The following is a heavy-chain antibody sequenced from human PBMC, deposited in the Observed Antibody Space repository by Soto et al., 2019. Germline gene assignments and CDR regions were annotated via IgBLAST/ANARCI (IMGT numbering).Heavy chain of an antibody. CDR3: VKDTRDWGGESSLRNWFDP. V-gene: IGHV3-30*18. CDR2: ITYDGRRK. J-gene: IGHJ5*02. D-gene: IGHD3-16*02. CDR1: GFSFSSYG. Sequence: PRGSLGISCGTFGFSFSSYGMQWVRQAPGKGLEWVAAITYDGRRKFYADSVKGRFTISRDNSKSTLFLQMDSLGAEDTAVYYCVKDTRDWGGESSLRNWFDPWGQGSLVTVSS.